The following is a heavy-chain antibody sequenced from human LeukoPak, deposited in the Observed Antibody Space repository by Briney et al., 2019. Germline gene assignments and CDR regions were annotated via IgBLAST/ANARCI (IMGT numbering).Heavy chain of an antibody. Sequence: ASVKVSCKASGYAFTGYFIHWVRQAPGQGLEWMGWINPNSGGTHYAQKFQGRVTMTRDTSISTVYMELSRLRSDDTAVYYCARVLDRRDYYDSSGYYYDWGQGTLVTVS. J-gene: IGHJ4*02. V-gene: IGHV1-2*02. CDR2: INPNSGGT. D-gene: IGHD3-22*01. CDR1: GYAFTGYF. CDR3: ARVLDRRDYYDSSGYYYD.